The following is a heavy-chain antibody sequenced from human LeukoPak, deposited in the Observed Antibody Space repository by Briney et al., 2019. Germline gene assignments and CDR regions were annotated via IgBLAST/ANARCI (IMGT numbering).Heavy chain of an antibody. J-gene: IGHJ5*02. V-gene: IGHV5-51*01. CDR2: IYPADSDI. CDR1: GYSFTSLW. CDR3: ARQEYCSGGSCYTWFDP. Sequence: GESLKISCKGSGYSFTSLWIGWVRQMPGKGLEWMGIIYPADSDIRYSPSFQGQVTISADKSISTAYLQWSSLKASDTAMYYCARQEYCSGGSCYTWFDPWGQGTLVIVSS. D-gene: IGHD2-15*01.